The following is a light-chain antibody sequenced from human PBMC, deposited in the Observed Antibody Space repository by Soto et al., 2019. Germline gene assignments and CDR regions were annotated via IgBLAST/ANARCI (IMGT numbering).Light chain of an antibody. CDR1: QSISFY. CDR2: DTS. Sequence: EIGLTHSPVTLYLSRAERATLACRASQSISFYLTWYQHKPGQAPRLLIYDTSNRATGVPARFSGSGAGTDFTLTLSSLEPEDVAGYYWQQRSTWPLTYGQGTRLEIK. CDR3: QQRSTWPLT. J-gene: IGKJ5*01. V-gene: IGKV3-11*01.